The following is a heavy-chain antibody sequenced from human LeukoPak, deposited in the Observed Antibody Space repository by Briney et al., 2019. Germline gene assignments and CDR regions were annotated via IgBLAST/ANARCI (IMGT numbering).Heavy chain of an antibody. CDR1: GGSISSYY. Sequence: SETLSLTCTVSGGSISSYYWSWIRQPPGKGLEWIGYIYYSGSTNYNPSLKSRVTISVDTSKNQFSLELSSVTAADTAVYYCARATDGVDYWGQGTLVTVSS. V-gene: IGHV4-59*01. CDR3: ARATDGVDY. D-gene: IGHD3-10*01. CDR2: IYYSGST. J-gene: IGHJ4*02.